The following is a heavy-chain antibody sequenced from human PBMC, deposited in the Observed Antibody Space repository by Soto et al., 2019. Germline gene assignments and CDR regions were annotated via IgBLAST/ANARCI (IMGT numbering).Heavy chain of an antibody. CDR3: ARPNFDWLSDAFDI. Sequence: SETLSLTCAVYGGSFSGYYWSWIRQPPGKGLEWIGEINHSGSTNYNPSLKSRVTISVDTSKNQFSLKLSSVTAADTAVYYCARPNFDWLSDAFDIWGQGTMVTVSS. CDR1: GGSFSGYY. V-gene: IGHV4-34*01. J-gene: IGHJ3*02. CDR2: INHSGST. D-gene: IGHD3-9*01.